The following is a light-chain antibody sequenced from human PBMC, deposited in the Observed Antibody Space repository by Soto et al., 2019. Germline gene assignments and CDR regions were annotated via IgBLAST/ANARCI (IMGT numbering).Light chain of an antibody. J-gene: IGLJ1*01. V-gene: IGLV2-14*01. CDR3: SSYTSISTLYV. Sequence: SVMTHPAPVSGSPGQSITISCTGTNSDVGGYNYVSWYQQHPGKAPELMIYEVSHRPSGVSNRFSGSKSDNTASLTISGLQAEDEADYYCSSYTSISTLYVFGTGTKVTVL. CDR1: NSDVGGYNY. CDR2: EVS.